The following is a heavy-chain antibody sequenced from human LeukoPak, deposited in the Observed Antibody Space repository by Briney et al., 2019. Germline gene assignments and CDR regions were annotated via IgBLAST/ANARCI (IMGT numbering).Heavy chain of an antibody. Sequence: PGGSLRLSCAASGFTFSNFAMSWVRQAPGKGLEWVSAISAGGDTTYYADSVRGRVTIFRDNSKNTLYLQMNSLRAEDTAVYYCAKEIVVSAAYFDSWGQGTLVTVSS. CDR1: GFTFSNFA. D-gene: IGHD2-15*01. CDR2: ISAGGDTT. J-gene: IGHJ4*02. V-gene: IGHV3-23*01. CDR3: AKEIVVSAAYFDS.